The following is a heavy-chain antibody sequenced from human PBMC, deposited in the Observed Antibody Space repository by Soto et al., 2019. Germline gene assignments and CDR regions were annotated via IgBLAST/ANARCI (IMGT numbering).Heavy chain of an antibody. V-gene: IGHV1-18*01. CDR2: ISAYNGNT. CDR1: GYTFTSYG. CDR3: ARAGAWGSSAIDY. D-gene: IGHD6-13*01. J-gene: IGHJ4*02. Sequence: GASVKVSCKASGYTFTSYGISWVRQAPGQGLEWMGWISAYNGNTNYAQKLQGRVTMTTDTSTSTAYKELRSLKYDDTAVYYCARAGAWGSSAIDYWGQGTLVTVSS.